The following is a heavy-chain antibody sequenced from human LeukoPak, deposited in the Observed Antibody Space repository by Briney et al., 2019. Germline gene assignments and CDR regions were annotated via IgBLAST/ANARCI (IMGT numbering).Heavy chain of an antibody. J-gene: IGHJ3*02. CDR3: ARGTGYSVFDI. CDR1: GXTFSSYW. CDR2: INSDASST. D-gene: IGHD1-26*01. V-gene: IGHV3-74*01. Sequence: GGSLRLSCAASGXTFSSYWMHWVRQAPGKGLVWVSRINSDASSTSYADSVKGRFTISRDNAKNTLYLQMNSLRAEDTAVYYCARGTGYSVFDIWGQGTMVTVSS.